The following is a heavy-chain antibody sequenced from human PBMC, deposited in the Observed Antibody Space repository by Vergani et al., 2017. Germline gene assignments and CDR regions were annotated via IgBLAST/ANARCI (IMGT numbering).Heavy chain of an antibody. CDR3: AREGGAGAHYYYYYMDV. D-gene: IGHD2-21*01. CDR2: IIPIFGTA. Sequence: QVQLVQSGAEVKKPGSSVKVSCKASGGTFSSYAISWVRQAPGQGLEWMGGIIPIFGTANYAQKFQGRVTITADESTSTAYMEMSSLRSEDTAVYYCAREGGAGAHYYYYYMDVWGKGTTVTISS. V-gene: IGHV1-69*01. J-gene: IGHJ6*03. CDR1: GGTFSSYA.